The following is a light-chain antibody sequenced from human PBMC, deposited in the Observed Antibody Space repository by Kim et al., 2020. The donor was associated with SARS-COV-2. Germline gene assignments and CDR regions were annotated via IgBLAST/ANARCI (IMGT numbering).Light chain of an antibody. CDR2: SSY. CDR1: SSNIGTNP. V-gene: IGLV1-44*01. CDR3: AAWDDSLDGVV. J-gene: IGLJ2*01. Sequence: GQTVTISCSGSSSNIGTNPVNWYQQLPGTAPKLLIYSSYQRPSGVPDRFSASKSGTSASPAISGLQSEDEADYYCAAWDDSLDGVVFGGGTQLTVL.